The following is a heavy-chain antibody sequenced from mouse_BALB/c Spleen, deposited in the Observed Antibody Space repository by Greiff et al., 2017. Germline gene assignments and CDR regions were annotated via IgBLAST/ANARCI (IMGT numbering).Heavy chain of an antibody. CDR3: ARRDYYGSRDYYAMDY. CDR1: GFTFSSFG. J-gene: IGHJ4*01. CDR2: ISSGSCTI. V-gene: IGHV5-17*02. Sequence: VESGGGLVQPGGSRKLSCAASGFTFSSFGMHWVRQAPEKGLEWVAYISSGSCTIYYADTVKGRFTISRDNPKNTLFLQMTSLRSEDTAMYYCARRDYYGSRDYYAMDYWGQGTSVTVSS. D-gene: IGHD1-1*01.